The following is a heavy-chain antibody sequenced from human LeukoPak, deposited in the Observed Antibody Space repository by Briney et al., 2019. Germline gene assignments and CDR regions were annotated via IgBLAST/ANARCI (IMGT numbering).Heavy chain of an antibody. CDR3: ARGKYYYDSSGYLYWDY. Sequence: GGSLRLSCAASGFTLDHYGMSWVRQAPGKGLEGVSGINWKGCSTGYADSVKGRFTISRDDAKNSLYLQMNSLRAEDTALYHCARGKYYYDSSGYLYWDYWGQGTLVTVSS. J-gene: IGHJ4*02. CDR1: GFTLDHYG. D-gene: IGHD3-22*01. CDR2: INWKGCST. V-gene: IGHV3-20*01.